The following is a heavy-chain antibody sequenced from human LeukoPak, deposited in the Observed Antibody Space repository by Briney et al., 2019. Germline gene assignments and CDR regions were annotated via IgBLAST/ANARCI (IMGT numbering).Heavy chain of an antibody. D-gene: IGHD3-9*01. Sequence: WASVKVSCKASGYTFTGYYMHWVRQAPGQGREWMGWINPNSGGTKYAQKFQGRVTMTRDTSISTVYMELSRLRSDDTAVYYCARSDYDILTGYPSALDAFDIWGQGTMVTVSS. CDR1: GYTFTGYY. CDR3: ARSDYDILTGYPSALDAFDI. CDR2: INPNSGGT. J-gene: IGHJ3*02. V-gene: IGHV1-2*02.